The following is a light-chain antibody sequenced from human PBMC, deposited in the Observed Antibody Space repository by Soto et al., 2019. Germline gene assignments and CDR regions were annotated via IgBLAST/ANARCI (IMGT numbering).Light chain of an antibody. CDR2: DNT. V-gene: IGLV1-51*01. CDR1: SSNIGNNY. Sequence: QSVLTQPPSVSAAPGQKVTISCSGSSSNIGNNYVSWYQQLPGTAPKLLIYDNTKRPSRIPDRFSGSKSGTSATLGITGLQTGDEGDYYCGTWDSSLSAVVFGTGTKLTVL. J-gene: IGLJ1*01. CDR3: GTWDSSLSAVV.